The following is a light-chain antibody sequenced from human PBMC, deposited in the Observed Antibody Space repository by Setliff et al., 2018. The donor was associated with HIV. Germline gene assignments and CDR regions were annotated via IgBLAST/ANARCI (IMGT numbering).Light chain of an antibody. CDR1: SSDIGGYNY. CDR3: SSYTDYNTYV. CDR2: EVN. J-gene: IGLJ1*01. Sequence: QSALTQPASVSGSPGQSITISCTGTSSDIGGYNYVSWYQQHPGKVPKLMIYEVNNRPSGVSNRFSGSKSGNTASLTISGLQAEAEADYYCSSYTDYNTYVFGTGTKV. V-gene: IGLV2-14*01.